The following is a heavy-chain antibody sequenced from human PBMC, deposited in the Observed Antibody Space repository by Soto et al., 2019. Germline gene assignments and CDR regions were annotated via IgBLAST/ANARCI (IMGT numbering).Heavy chain of an antibody. V-gene: IGHV3-30-3*01. CDR3: ARDGGVAGSD. CDR1: GFTFSSYA. CDR2: MSDDGSNK. D-gene: IGHD6-19*01. Sequence: QVQLVESGGGVVQPGRSLRLSCAASGFTFSSYAMHWVRQAPGKGLEWVAVMSDDGSNKYYADSVKGRFTISRDNSKNTLYLQMNSLRAEDTAVYYCARDGGVAGSDWGQGTLVTVSS. J-gene: IGHJ4*02.